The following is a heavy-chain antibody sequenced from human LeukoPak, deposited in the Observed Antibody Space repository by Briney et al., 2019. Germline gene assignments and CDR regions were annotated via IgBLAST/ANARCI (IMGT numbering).Heavy chain of an antibody. D-gene: IGHD6-19*01. Sequence: KRGESLKISCKGSGYSFTSYWIGWVRQMPGKGLEWMGIIYPGDSDTRYSPSFQGQVTISADKSISTAYLQWSSLKASDTAMYYCARHPLLSSGWYLPFDYRGQGTLVTVSS. CDR2: IYPGDSDT. CDR3: ARHPLLSSGWYLPFDY. J-gene: IGHJ4*02. V-gene: IGHV5-51*01. CDR1: GYSFTSYW.